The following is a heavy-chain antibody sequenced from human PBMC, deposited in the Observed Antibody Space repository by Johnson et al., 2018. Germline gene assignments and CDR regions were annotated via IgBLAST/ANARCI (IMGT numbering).Heavy chain of an antibody. J-gene: IGHJ3*02. CDR3: ARGYYDSSGHAFDI. Sequence: VQLVESGGGLVQPGGSLRLSCAASGFTFSSYDMHWVRQATGKGLEWVSAIGTAGDTYYPGSVKGRFTISRENAKNSLYLQMNSLRAGGTAVYYCARGYYDSSGHAFDIWGQGTMVTVSS. V-gene: IGHV3-13*01. D-gene: IGHD3-22*01. CDR1: GFTFSSYD. CDR2: IGTAGDT.